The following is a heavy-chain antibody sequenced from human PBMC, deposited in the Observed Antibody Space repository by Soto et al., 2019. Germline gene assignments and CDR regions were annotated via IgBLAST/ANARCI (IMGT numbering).Heavy chain of an antibody. V-gene: IGHV3-23*01. Sequence: GGSLRLSCAASGFTFSSYAMSWVRQAPGKGLEWVSAISVSGGSTYYADSVKGRFTISRDNSKNTLYLQMNSLRAEDTAVYYCAKDKTAMEGYNWFDPWGQGTLVTVSS. CDR3: AKDKTAMEGYNWFDP. CDR1: GFTFSSYA. CDR2: ISVSGGST. J-gene: IGHJ5*02. D-gene: IGHD5-18*01.